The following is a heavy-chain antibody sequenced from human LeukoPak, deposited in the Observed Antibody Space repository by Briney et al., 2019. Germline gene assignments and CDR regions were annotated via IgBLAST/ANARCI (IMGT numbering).Heavy chain of an antibody. CDR2: INPSGST. D-gene: IGHD3-22*01. Sequence: SESLSLTCAVYGGSFSGYYWSWIRQPPGKGLEWIGEINPSGSTNYNPSLKSRVTISVDTSKNQFSLKLSSVTAADTAVYYCARFHHYYYDSSGYYYFDYWGQGTLVTVSS. CDR3: ARFHHYYYDSSGYYYFDY. CDR1: GGSFSGYY. V-gene: IGHV4-34*01. J-gene: IGHJ4*02.